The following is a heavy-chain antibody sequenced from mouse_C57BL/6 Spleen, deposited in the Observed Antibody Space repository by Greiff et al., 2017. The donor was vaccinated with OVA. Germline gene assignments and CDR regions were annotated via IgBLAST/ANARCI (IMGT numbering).Heavy chain of an antibody. CDR2: IYPGDGDT. D-gene: IGHD1-1*01. J-gene: IGHJ2*01. Sequence: QVQLQQSGPELVKPGASVKISCKASGYAFSSSWMNWVKQRPGKGLEWIGRIYPGDGDTNYNGKFKGKATLTADKSSSTAYMQLSSLTSEDSAVYFCARKDTTVFDYWGQGTTLTVSS. CDR1: GYAFSSSW. CDR3: ARKDTTVFDY. V-gene: IGHV1-82*01.